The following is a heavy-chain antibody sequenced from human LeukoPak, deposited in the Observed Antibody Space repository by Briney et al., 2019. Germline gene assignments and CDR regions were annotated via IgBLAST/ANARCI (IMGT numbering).Heavy chain of an antibody. CDR3: AKNKGWELPAELDS. V-gene: IGHV3-30*18. Sequence: GGSLRLSCAASRFIFSTYGMHWVRQAPGKGLEWVAVISYDGSYESYADSVKGRFTISRDDAKTSVYLQLSSLRPEDTAVYYCAKNKGWELPAELDSWGQGALVIVSS. J-gene: IGHJ4*02. CDR2: ISYDGSYE. CDR1: RFIFSTYG. D-gene: IGHD2-15*01.